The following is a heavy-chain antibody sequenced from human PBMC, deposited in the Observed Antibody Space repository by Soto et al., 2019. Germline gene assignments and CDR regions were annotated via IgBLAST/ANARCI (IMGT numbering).Heavy chain of an antibody. CDR3: TTHATGSSSGWYDWFDP. D-gene: IGHD6-19*01. J-gene: IGHJ5*02. V-gene: IGHV3-15*01. CDR1: GFTFSNAW. CDR2: IKSKTDGGTT. Sequence: EVQLVESGGGLVKPGGSLRLSCAASGFTFSNAWMSWVRQAPGKGLEWVGRIKSKTDGGTTDYAAPVKGRFTISKDDSKNTLYLQMNSLKTEDTAVYYCTTHATGSSSGWYDWFDPWGQGTLVTVSS.